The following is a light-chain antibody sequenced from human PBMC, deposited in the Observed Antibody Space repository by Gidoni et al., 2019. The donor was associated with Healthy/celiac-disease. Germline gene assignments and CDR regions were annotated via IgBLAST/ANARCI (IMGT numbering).Light chain of an antibody. CDR2: DAS. CDR1: QSVSSY. CDR3: QQRSNWPWT. J-gene: IGKJ1*01. Sequence: EIGLTQSPATLSLSPGERATLSCRASQSVSSYLDWYQQKPGQAPRLLIYDASNRSTGIPARFSGSGSGTDVTLTISSLEPEDFAFYYCQQRSNWPWTFGQGTKVEIK. V-gene: IGKV3-11*01.